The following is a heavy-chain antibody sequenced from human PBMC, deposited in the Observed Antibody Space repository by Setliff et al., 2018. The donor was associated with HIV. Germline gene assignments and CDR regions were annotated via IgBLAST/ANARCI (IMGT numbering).Heavy chain of an antibody. V-gene: IGHV3-48*03. D-gene: IGHD6-19*01. J-gene: IGHJ4*02. CDR3: ARDVAGTGFADF. Sequence: GGSLRLSCAASGFIFSNYGMNWVRQAPGKGLEWVSSISSSGSTIQYADSVNGRFIISRDNAKDSLHLQMNSLRVEDTAVYHCARDVAGTGFADFWGQGTLVTVSS. CDR2: ISSSGSTI. CDR1: GFIFSNYG.